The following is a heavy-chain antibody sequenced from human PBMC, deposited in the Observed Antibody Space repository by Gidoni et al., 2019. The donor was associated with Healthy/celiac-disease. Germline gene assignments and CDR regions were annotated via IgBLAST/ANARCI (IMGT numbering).Heavy chain of an antibody. CDR3: AKGGRYSSTGGDDFDY. CDR2: ISGSGGTT. CDR1: GFTFSSCA. D-gene: IGHD6-13*01. J-gene: IGHJ4*02. Sequence: EVQLLESGGGLVQPGWSLRLSCAASGFTFSSCAMSWVRQAPGTGLEWGSGISGSGGTTYYENSVKGRFNISRDKYKNTMYRQMNTLRAEDTAVYYCAKGGRYSSTGGDDFDYWGQGTLVTVSS. V-gene: IGHV3-23*01.